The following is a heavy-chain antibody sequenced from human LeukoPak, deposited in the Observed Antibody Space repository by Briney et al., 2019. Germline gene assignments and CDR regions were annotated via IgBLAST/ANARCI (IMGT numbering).Heavy chain of an antibody. Sequence: PGGSLRLSCAASGFRFSSYSMNWVRQAPGKGLQWVSYISSSSSTIYYADSVKGRFTISRDNAKNSLYLQMNSLRAEDTAVYYCARALWFGETFPAYWGQGTLVTVSS. CDR2: ISSSSSTI. CDR3: ARALWFGETFPAY. J-gene: IGHJ4*02. V-gene: IGHV3-48*01. D-gene: IGHD3-10*01. CDR1: GFRFSSYS.